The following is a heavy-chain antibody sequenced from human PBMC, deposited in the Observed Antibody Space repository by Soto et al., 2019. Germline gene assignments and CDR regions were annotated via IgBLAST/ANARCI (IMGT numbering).Heavy chain of an antibody. J-gene: IGHJ4*02. V-gene: IGHV3-7*01. CDR1: GIIFNGFG. CDR3: AREKRANGYFEY. D-gene: IGHD6-25*01. CDR2: IKQAGSEK. Sequence: GGSLRLSCAASGIIFNGFGMHWVRQAPGKGLEWVANIKQAGSEKYYVDSVNGRFIISRDDAKNSLFLQVNSLRVEDTAVYYCAREKRANGYFEYWGQGTLVTVSS.